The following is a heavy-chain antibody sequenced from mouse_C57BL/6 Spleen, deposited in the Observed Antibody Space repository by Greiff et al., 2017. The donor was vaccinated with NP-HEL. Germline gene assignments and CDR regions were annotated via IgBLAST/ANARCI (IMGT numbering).Heavy chain of an antibody. Sequence: VQLQQSGAELARPGASVKMSCKASGYTFTSYTMHWVKQRPGQGLEWIGYINPSSGYTKYNQKFKDKATLTADKSSSTAYMQLSSMTSEDSAVDYCARGRDYGRSYGAMDYWGQGTSVTVAS. CDR1: GYTFTSYT. V-gene: IGHV1-4*01. D-gene: IGHD1-1*01. J-gene: IGHJ4*01. CDR2: INPSSGYT. CDR3: ARGRDYGRSYGAMDY.